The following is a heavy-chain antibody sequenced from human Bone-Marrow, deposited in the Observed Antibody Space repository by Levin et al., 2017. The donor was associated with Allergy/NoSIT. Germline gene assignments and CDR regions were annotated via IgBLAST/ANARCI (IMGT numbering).Heavy chain of an antibody. CDR1: GFTVSGDY. V-gene: IGHV3-53*01. Sequence: QRGESLKISCAASGFTVSGDYMSWVRQAPGKGLDWVSVIYSDGSTYYADSVKGRFSISRDNSKNTLYLQMNSLRAEDTAFYYCARLSRATGVYAFDIWGQGTMVTVSS. D-gene: IGHD2-8*02. CDR2: IYSDGST. J-gene: IGHJ3*02. CDR3: ARLSRATGVYAFDI.